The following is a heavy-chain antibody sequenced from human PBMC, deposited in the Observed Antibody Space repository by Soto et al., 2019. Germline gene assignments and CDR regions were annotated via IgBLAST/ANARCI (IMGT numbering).Heavy chain of an antibody. J-gene: IGHJ6*04. Sequence: EVLLLESGGGLVQPGGSLRLSCEASGFSFSSFAMNWVRQAPGKGLEWVSAIGDSGASTYYAVSVKGRFTISRDNSRNTLYLQLNSLRAADTAVYYCARGVELDVWGNGTTVTVSS. CDR1: GFSFSSFA. V-gene: IGHV3-23*01. D-gene: IGHD1-26*01. CDR3: ARGVELDV. CDR2: IGDSGAST.